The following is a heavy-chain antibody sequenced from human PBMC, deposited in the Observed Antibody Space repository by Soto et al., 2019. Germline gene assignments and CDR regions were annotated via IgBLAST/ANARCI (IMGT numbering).Heavy chain of an antibody. Sequence: GGSLRLSCAASGFTFSSYAMSWVRQAPGKGLEWVSAISGSGGSTYYADSVKGRFTISRDNSKNTLYLQMNSLRAEDTAVYYCAKTQQPNYYYYYGMDVWGQGTTVTVSS. CDR3: AKTQQPNYYYYYGMDV. CDR2: ISGSGGST. D-gene: IGHD6-13*01. V-gene: IGHV3-23*01. CDR1: GFTFSSYA. J-gene: IGHJ6*02.